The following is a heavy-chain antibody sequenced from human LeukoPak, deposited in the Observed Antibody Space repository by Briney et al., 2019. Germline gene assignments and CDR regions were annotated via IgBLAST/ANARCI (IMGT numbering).Heavy chain of an antibody. J-gene: IGHJ4*02. CDR2: IRYDGSNK. Sequence: GGSLRLSCAASGFTFSSYGMRWVRQAPGKGLEWVAFIRYDGSNKYYADSVKGRFTISRDNAKNSLYLHMNSLRAEDTAVYYCARGYSNYDYWGQGTLVTVSS. V-gene: IGHV3-30*02. CDR3: ARGYSNYDY. D-gene: IGHD4-11*01. CDR1: GFTFSSYG.